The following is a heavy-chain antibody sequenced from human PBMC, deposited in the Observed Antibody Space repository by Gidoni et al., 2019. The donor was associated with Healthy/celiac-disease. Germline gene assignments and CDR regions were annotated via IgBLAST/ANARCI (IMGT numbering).Heavy chain of an antibody. CDR2: IWYDGSNK. V-gene: IGHV3-33*01. D-gene: IGHD1-20*01. CDR3: ARDGHGDNWNDLYYFDY. J-gene: IGHJ4*02. Sequence: QVQLVESGGGVVQPGRSLRLSCAASGFPFSSYGMHWVRQAPGKGLEWVAVIWYDGSNKYYADSVKGRFTISRDNSKNTLYLQMNSLRAEDTAVYYCARDGHGDNWNDLYYFDYWGQGTLVTVSS. CDR1: GFPFSSYG.